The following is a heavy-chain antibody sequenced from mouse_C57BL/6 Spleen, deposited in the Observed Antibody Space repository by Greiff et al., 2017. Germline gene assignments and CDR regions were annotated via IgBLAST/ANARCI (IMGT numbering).Heavy chain of an antibody. CDR3: ARDGDGTTVAGHWYFAV. Sequence: QVQLQQSGAELVKPGASVKLSCKASGYTFTEYTIHWVKQRTGQGLEWIGWIYPGSGSIKYNEKFKDKATLTADKSSSTVYMELSSLTSEDSAVYFCARDGDGTTVAGHWYFAVWGTGTTVTVSS. CDR1: GYTFTEYT. D-gene: IGHD1-1*01. V-gene: IGHV1-62-2*01. CDR2: IYPGSGSI. J-gene: IGHJ1*03.